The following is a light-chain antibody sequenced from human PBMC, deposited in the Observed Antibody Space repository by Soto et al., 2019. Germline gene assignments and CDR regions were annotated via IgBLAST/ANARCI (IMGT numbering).Light chain of an antibody. CDR1: SSNIGRNS. Sequence: QSVLTQPPSASGTPGQRVTIYCSGSSSNIGRNSVSWYQQLPGTAPRLLVYDTNQRPSGVPDRFSGSKSGTSASLAISGLQSGDEADYYCASWDDSLNGYVFGTGTKVTFL. CDR3: ASWDDSLNGYV. CDR2: DTN. V-gene: IGLV1-44*01. J-gene: IGLJ1*01.